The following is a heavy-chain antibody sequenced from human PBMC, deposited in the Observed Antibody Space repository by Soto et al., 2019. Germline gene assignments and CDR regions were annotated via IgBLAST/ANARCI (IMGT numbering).Heavy chain of an antibody. CDR3: ARGLAARPSWFDP. V-gene: IGHV3-48*02. CDR2: ISSSSGTI. CDR1: GFTFSSYS. D-gene: IGHD6-6*01. J-gene: IGHJ5*02. Sequence: VGSLRLSCAASGFTFSSYSMNWVRQAPGKGLEWVSYISSSSGTIYYADSVKGRFTISRDNAKNSLYLQMNSLSDEDTAVYFCARGLAARPSWFDPWGQGTLVTVSS.